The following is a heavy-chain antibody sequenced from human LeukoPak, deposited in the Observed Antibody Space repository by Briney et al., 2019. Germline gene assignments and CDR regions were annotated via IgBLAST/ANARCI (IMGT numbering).Heavy chain of an antibody. D-gene: IGHD4-17*01. CDR2: INHSGST. J-gene: IGHJ4*02. CDR3: ARGFSYGDYEVLYFDY. CDR1: GGSFSGYY. Sequence: PSETLSLTCAVYGGSFSGYYWSWIRQPPGKGLEWLGEINHSGSTNYSPSLKSRVTISVDTSKNQFSLKLSSVTAADTAVYYCARGFSYGDYEVLYFDYWGQGTLVTVSS. V-gene: IGHV4-34*01.